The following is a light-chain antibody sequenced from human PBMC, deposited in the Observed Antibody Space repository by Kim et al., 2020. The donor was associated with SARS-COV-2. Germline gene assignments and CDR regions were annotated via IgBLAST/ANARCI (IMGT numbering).Light chain of an antibody. J-gene: IGKJ4*01. CDR1: QSVSSY. V-gene: IGKV3-11*01. Sequence: SLSPGERATLSCRASQSVSSYLAWYQQKPGQAPRLLIYDASNRATGIPARFSGSGSGTDFTLTISSLKPEDFAVYYCQQRSNWLTFGGGTKVDIK. CDR3: QQRSNWLT. CDR2: DAS.